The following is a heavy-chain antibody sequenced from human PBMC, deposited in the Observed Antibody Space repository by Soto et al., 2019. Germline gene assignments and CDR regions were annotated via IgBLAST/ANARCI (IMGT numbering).Heavy chain of an antibody. J-gene: IGHJ5*02. CDR3: GRKAVTIFGVVILRNWFDP. V-gene: IGHV4-34*01. CDR2: INHSGST. CDR1: GGSFSGYY. Sequence: SETLSLTCAVYGGSFSGYYWSWIRQPPGKGLEWIGEINHSGSTNYNPSLKSRVTISVDTSKNQFSLKLSSVTAADTAVYYRGRKAVTIFGVVILRNWFDPLGQGTLVTVSS. D-gene: IGHD3-3*01.